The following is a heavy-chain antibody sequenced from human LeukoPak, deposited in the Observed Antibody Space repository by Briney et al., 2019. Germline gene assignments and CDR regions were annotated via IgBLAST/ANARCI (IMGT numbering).Heavy chain of an antibody. V-gene: IGHV4-34*01. CDR2: INHSGST. CDR3: ARRPNTPYYYGSGSSYYFDY. CDR1: GGSFGGYY. D-gene: IGHD3-10*01. Sequence: SETLSLTCAVYGGSFGGYYWNWIRQPPGKGLEWIGEINHSGSTNYNPSLKSRVTISVATSKNQFSLKLSSVTAADTAVYYCARRPNTPYYYGSGSSYYFDYWGQGTLVTVSS. J-gene: IGHJ4*02.